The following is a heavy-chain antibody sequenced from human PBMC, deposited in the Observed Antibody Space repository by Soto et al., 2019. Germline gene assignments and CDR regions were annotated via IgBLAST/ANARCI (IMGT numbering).Heavy chain of an antibody. V-gene: IGHV3-33*01. Sequence: GWSLRLSCAASGFTFSSYGMHWVRQAPGKGLEWVAVIWYDGSNKYYADSVKGRFTISRDNSKNTLYLQMNSLRAEDTAVYYCASLYYDFWSDTEEYYYGMDVWGQGTTVTGSS. D-gene: IGHD3-3*01. CDR2: IWYDGSNK. CDR3: ASLYYDFWSDTEEYYYGMDV. CDR1: GFTFSSYG. J-gene: IGHJ6*02.